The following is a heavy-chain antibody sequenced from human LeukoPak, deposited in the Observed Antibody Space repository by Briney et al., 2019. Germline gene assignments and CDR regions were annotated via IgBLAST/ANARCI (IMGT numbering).Heavy chain of an antibody. D-gene: IGHD4-17*01. V-gene: IGHV4-39*07. J-gene: IGHJ4*02. CDR1: GGSISSSSYY. CDR3: ARDYAFDY. CDR2: IYYSGNT. Sequence: SETLSLTCTVSGGSISSSSYYWGWIRQPPGKGLEWIGSIYYSGNTYYNPSLKSRVTISVDTSKNQFSLKLSSVTAADTAVYYCARDYAFDYWGQGTLVTVSS.